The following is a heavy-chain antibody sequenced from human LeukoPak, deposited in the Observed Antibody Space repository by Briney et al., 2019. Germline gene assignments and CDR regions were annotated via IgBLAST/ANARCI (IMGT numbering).Heavy chain of an antibody. Sequence: GESLKISCKASGYTFTSYYMHWVRQAPGQGLEWMGIINPSGGSTSYAQKFQGRVTMTRDTSMSTVYMELSSLRSEDTAVYYCAREVGATERPYYYYYGMDVWGQGTTVTVSS. J-gene: IGHJ6*02. D-gene: IGHD1-26*01. CDR3: AREVGATERPYYYYYGMDV. CDR1: GYTFTSYY. CDR2: INPSGGST. V-gene: IGHV1-46*01.